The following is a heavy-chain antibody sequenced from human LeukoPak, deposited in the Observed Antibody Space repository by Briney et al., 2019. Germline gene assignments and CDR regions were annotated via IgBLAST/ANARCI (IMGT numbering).Heavy chain of an antibody. CDR2: ISGTGGST. CDR3: AIFSLGRGFDY. J-gene: IGHJ4*02. D-gene: IGHD1-26*01. V-gene: IGHV3-23*01. CDR1: GFTFINYA. Sequence: TGGSLRLSCAASGFTFINYAMSWVRQAPGKGLEWVSAISGTGGSTYYADSVKGRFTISRDNSKNTLYLQMNSLRAEDTAVYYCAIFSLGRGFDYWGQGTLVTVS.